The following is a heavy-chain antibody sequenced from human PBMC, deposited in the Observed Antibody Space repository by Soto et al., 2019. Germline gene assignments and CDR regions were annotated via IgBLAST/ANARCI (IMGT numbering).Heavy chain of an antibody. Sequence: EVQLVESGGGSVQPGGSLRLSCAAFGFTYNSYDMHWVRQVTGKRLEWVASMGGDGAREYAGSVKGRFIISRDNAENSVYLQMDSLRVGDTAVYYCTRAACGDGMDLWGQGTPVTVSS. CDR1: GFTYNSYD. J-gene: IGHJ6*02. CDR3: TRAACGDGMDL. V-gene: IGHV3-13*04. CDR2: MGGDGAR.